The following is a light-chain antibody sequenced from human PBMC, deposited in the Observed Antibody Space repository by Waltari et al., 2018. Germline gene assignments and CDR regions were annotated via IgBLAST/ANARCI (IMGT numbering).Light chain of an antibody. CDR2: DVS. CDR1: SSDVGSYDY. Sequence: QSALTQPASVSGSPGQSITISCTGTSSDVGSYDYVSWYQQHPGKAPKVMIHDVSNRPSGVSNRFSGSKSGNTASLTISGLQAEDEADYYCSSHTSNNVVVFGGGTKLTVL. CDR3: SSHTSNNVVV. J-gene: IGLJ2*01. V-gene: IGLV2-14*01.